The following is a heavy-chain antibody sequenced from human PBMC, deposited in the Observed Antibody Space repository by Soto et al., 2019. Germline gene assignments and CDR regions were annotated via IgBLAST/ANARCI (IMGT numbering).Heavy chain of an antibody. CDR3: ARGRGYYYDSSGYSRRFYFDY. CDR1: GYTFTSYA. CDR2: INAGNGNT. J-gene: IGHJ4*02. V-gene: IGHV1-3*01. D-gene: IGHD3-22*01. Sequence: ASVKVSCKASGYTFTSYAMHWVRQAPGQRLEWMGWINAGNGNTKYSQKFQGRVTITRDTSASTAYMELSSLRSEDTAVYYCARGRGYYYDSSGYSRRFYFDYWGQGTLVTVSS.